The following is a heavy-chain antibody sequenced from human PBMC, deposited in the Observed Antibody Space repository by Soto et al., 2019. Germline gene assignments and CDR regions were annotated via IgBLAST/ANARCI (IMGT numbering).Heavy chain of an antibody. CDR1: RFSFSRYW. J-gene: IGHJ3*02. CDR3: AKDLGGCWYDDAFDI. Sequence: GGSLRLSCAASRFSFSRYWMHWVRQASGKGLVWVSRISNDGSTTNYADSEKGRFTISRDNPKNTPYQQMNRLRAEATAVYYYAKDLGGCWYDDAFDIWGQGTMVTVSS. CDR2: ISNDGSTT. D-gene: IGHD6-13*01. V-gene: IGHV3-74*01.